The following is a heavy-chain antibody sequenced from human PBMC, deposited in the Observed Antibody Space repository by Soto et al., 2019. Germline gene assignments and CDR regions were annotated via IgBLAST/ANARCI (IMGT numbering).Heavy chain of an antibody. CDR3: LRETSSVPAY. D-gene: IGHD2-15*01. CDR1: GDPFASCT. CDR2: INAGNGQT. V-gene: IGHV1-3*01. Sequence: KVSCKTSGDPFASCTMHWVRQAPGQRLECMVWINAGNGQTTYAQRFQDRLTLTRDTSARTVYMKLSSLTSYDAGIHYCLRETSSVPAYWRQGTTGTVSS. J-gene: IGHJ4*02.